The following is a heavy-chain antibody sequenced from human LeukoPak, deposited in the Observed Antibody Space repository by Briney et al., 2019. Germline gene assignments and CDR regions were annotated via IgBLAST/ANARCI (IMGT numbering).Heavy chain of an antibody. Sequence: GGSLRLSCAASGFTFSSYAMSGVRQAPGKGLEWVSAISGSGGSTYYADSVKGRFTISRDNSKNTLYLQMNSLRTEDTAVYYCAKDFAVTGYDILTGYYEGEGYFDYWGQGTLVTVSS. J-gene: IGHJ4*02. CDR1: GFTFSSYA. D-gene: IGHD3-9*01. CDR3: AKDFAVTGYDILTGYYEGEGYFDY. V-gene: IGHV3-23*01. CDR2: ISGSGGST.